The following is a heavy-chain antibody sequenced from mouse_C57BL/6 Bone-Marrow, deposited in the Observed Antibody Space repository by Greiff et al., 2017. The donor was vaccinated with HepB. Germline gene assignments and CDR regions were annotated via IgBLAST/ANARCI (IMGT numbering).Heavy chain of an antibody. CDR2: IYPGSGNT. Sequence: QVQLQQSGPELVKPGASVKISCKASGYSFTSYYIHWVKQRPGQGLEWIGWIYPGSGNTKYNEKFKGKATLTADTSSSTAYMQLSSLTSEDAAVYYCARWDYYYGHWGQGTTLTVSA. J-gene: IGHJ2*01. D-gene: IGHD1-1*01. CDR1: GYSFTSYY. CDR3: ARWDYYYGH. V-gene: IGHV1-66*01.